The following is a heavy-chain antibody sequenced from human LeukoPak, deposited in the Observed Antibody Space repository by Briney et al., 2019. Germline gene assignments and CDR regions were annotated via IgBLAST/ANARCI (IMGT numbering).Heavy chain of an antibody. J-gene: IGHJ6*03. D-gene: IGHD6-19*01. V-gene: IGHV1-69*06. CDR1: GGTFSSYA. Sequence: GASVKVSCKASGGTFSSYAISWVRQAPGQGLEWMGGIIPIFDTANYAQKFRGRVTITADTSASTAYMELSSLRSEDMAVYYCAGSSGWRYYYMDVWGKGTTVTVSS. CDR2: IIPIFDTA. CDR3: AGSSGWRYYYMDV.